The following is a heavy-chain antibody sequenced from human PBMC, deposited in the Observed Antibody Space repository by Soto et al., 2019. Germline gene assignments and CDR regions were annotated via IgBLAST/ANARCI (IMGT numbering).Heavy chain of an antibody. V-gene: IGHV2-5*01. CDR1: GFSLSSSGMN. Sequence: QITLKESGPTLVKPTQTLTLTCTFSGFSLSSSGMNVSWIRQPPGKALEWLALICWNDDKRYSPSLKSRLAITNDSTKNQVVLTMTNMDPVDTATYYCAQSPRSGYGVYGASDIWGQGTMVTVSS. CDR2: ICWNDDK. CDR3: AQSPRSGYGVYGASDI. D-gene: IGHD3-3*01. J-gene: IGHJ3*02.